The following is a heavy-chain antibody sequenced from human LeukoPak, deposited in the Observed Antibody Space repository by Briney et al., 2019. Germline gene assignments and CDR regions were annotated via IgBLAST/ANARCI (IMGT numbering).Heavy chain of an antibody. CDR2: IIPILGIA. Sequence: GASVKVSCKASGGTFSSYAISWVRQAPGQGLEWMGRIIPILGIANYAQKFQGRVTITADKSTSTAYMELSSLRSEDTAVYYCARAQYQLRQVFDYWGQGTLVTVSS. D-gene: IGHD2-2*01. CDR1: GGTFSSYA. V-gene: IGHV1-69*04. CDR3: ARAQYQLRQVFDY. J-gene: IGHJ4*02.